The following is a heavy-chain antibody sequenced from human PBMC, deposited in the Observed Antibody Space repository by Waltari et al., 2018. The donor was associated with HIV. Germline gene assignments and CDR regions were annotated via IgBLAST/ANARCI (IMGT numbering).Heavy chain of an antibody. V-gene: IGHV7-4-1*02. CDR3: ARGHNYDSSGYFSPFDY. CDR1: GYTFLSDA. Sequence: QVQLVQSGSELTKPGASVQASCTASGYTFLSDAMIWVRPAVVQGLEWMGWINTNTGNPTYAQGFTGRFVFSMDTSVSTAYLQISSLKAEDTAVYYCARGHNYDSSGYFSPFDYWGQGTLVTVSS. CDR2: INTNTGNP. D-gene: IGHD3-22*01. J-gene: IGHJ4*02.